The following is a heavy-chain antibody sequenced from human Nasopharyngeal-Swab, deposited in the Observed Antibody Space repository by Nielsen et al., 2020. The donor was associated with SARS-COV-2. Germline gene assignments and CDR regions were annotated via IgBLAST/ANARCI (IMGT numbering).Heavy chain of an antibody. CDR2: ISSSSSYI. Sequence: GESLKISCAASGFNFSSYSMNWVRQAPGKGLAWVSSISSSSSYIYYADSVKGRFTISRDNAKNSLYLQMNSLRAEDTAVYYCARVQYCSSTSCYARGYYYYYGMDVWGQGTTVTVSS. CDR3: ARVQYCSSTSCYARGYYYYYGMDV. D-gene: IGHD2-2*01. V-gene: IGHV3-21*01. CDR1: GFNFSSYS. J-gene: IGHJ6*02.